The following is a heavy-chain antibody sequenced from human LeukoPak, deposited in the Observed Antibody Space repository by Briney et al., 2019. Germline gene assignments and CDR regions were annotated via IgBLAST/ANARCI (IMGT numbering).Heavy chain of an antibody. CDR2: INHSGST. CDR3: ARGHSSGWEDY. Sequence: SETLSLTCAVYGGSFSGYYWSWIRQPPGKGLEWIGEINHSGSTNYNPSLKSRVTISVDTSKNQFSLKLSSVTAADTAVYYCARGHSSGWEDYWGQGTLVTVSS. D-gene: IGHD6-19*01. V-gene: IGHV4-34*01. CDR1: GGSFSGYY. J-gene: IGHJ4*02.